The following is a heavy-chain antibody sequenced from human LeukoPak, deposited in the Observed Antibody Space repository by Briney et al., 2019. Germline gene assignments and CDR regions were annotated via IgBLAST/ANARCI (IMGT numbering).Heavy chain of an antibody. V-gene: IGHV3-53*01. CDR1: GFTVSSNY. J-gene: IGHJ5*02. CDR3: AKDLRAHCSSTSCYLNWFDP. Sequence: GGSLRLSCAASGFTVSSNYMSWVRQAPGKGLEWVSVIYSGGSTYYADSVKGRFTISRDNSKNTLYLQMNSLRAEDTAVYYCAKDLRAHCSSTSCYLNWFDPWGQGTLVTVSS. CDR2: IYSGGST. D-gene: IGHD2-2*01.